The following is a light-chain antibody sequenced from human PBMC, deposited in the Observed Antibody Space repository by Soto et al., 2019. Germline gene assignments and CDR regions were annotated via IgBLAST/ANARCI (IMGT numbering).Light chain of an antibody. J-gene: IGKJ2*01. V-gene: IGKV1-5*03. CDR2: KAS. CDR3: QQYNSYSYT. CDR1: QSVSNW. Sequence: DIQMTQSPSALSASVGDRVTITCRASQSVSNWLAWYRQKPGEAPKLLIYKASSLESGVPSRFSGSGSGTEFTLTISSLQPDDFATYYCQQYNSYSYTFGQGTKLEIK.